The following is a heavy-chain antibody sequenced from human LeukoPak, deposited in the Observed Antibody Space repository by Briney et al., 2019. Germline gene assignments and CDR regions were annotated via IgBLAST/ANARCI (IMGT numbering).Heavy chain of an antibody. J-gene: IGHJ5*02. CDR2: ISASNGNT. CDR3: ARIPDVVVPAAAFDP. CDR1: GYTFTSYG. V-gene: IGHV1-18*01. Sequence: ASVKVSCKASGYTFTSYGISWVRQAPGQGLEWMGWISASNGNTNYAQKLQGRVTMTTDTSTSTAYMELRSLRSDDTAVYYCARIPDVVVPAAAFDPWGQGTLVTVSS. D-gene: IGHD2-2*01.